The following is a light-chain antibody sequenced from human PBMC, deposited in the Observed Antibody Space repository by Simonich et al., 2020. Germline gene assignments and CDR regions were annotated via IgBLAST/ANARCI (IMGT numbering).Light chain of an antibody. CDR1: KLGDKY. CDR2: QDS. V-gene: IGLV3-1*01. CDR3: QAWDSSTAWV. Sequence: SYERTQPPSVSVSPGQTASITCSGAKLGDKYACWYQQKPGQSPVLVIYQDSTRPSGSPERFSGSNSGNTATLTLSGTQAMDEADYYCQAWDSSTAWVFGGGTKLTVL. J-gene: IGLJ3*02.